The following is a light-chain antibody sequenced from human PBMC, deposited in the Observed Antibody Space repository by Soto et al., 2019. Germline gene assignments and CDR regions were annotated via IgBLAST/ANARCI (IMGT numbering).Light chain of an antibody. CDR2: DVT. V-gene: IGLV2-14*03. CDR3: SSPRSSSFYV. J-gene: IGLJ1*01. Sequence: QSVLTQPASVSGSPGQSITISCTGTSSDIGSYNYVSWYQQHPGQAPKLMIYDVTNRPSGVSNRFSGSKSGNTSSLTLSGLQAADEADYYCSSPRSSSFYVFGTGTKLTVL. CDR1: SSDIGSYNY.